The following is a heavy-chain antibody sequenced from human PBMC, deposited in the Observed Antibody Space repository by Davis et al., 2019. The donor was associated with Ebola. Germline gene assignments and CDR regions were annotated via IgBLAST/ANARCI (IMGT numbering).Heavy chain of an antibody. J-gene: IGHJ4*02. D-gene: IGHD1-26*01. CDR1: GCTFSSYT. CDR2: IRSDGINT. V-gene: IGHV3-64D*08. Sequence: GDSLKISCSASGCTFSSYTMHWVRQAPGKGLECVSAIRSDGINTYYADSVKGRFTISRDNSKNILYLQMSSLRAEDTAVYYCVKGIVGTAKVYWGQGTLVTVSS. CDR3: VKGIVGTAKVY.